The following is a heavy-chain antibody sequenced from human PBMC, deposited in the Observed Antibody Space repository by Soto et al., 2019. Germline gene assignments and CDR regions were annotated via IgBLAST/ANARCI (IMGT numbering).Heavy chain of an antibody. J-gene: IGHJ6*03. Sequence: GGSLRLSCAASGFTFNNAWMTWVRQAPGKGLEWVGRIKSKADGGTTDYSAPVKGRFTISRDDSKNTLYLQMSSLKTEEAGVYYCTSLYHDFWSGYSDYYYMDVWGKGTTVTVSS. D-gene: IGHD3-3*01. V-gene: IGHV3-15*01. CDR3: TSLYHDFWSGYSDYYYMDV. CDR2: IKSKADGGTT. CDR1: GFTFNNAW.